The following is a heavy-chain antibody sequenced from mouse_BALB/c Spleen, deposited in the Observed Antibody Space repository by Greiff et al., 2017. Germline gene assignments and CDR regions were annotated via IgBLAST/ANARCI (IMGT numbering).Heavy chain of an antibody. V-gene: IGHV2-9*02. D-gene: IGHD2-10*02. J-gene: IGHJ4*01. Sequence: VKLQESGPGLVAPSQSLSITCTVSGFSLTSYGVHWVRQPPGKGLEWLGVIWAGGSTNYNSALMSRLSISKDNSKSQVFLKMNSLQTDDTAMYYCARGYGNHFYYAMDYWGQGTSFTVSS. CDR3: ARGYGNHFYYAMDY. CDR1: GFSLTSYG. CDR2: IWAGGST.